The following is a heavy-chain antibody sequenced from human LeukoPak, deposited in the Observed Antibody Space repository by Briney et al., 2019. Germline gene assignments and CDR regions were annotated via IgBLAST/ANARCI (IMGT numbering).Heavy chain of an antibody. D-gene: IGHD3-10*01. Sequence: GGSMRLSWAPSAFTVSSHYMSWDRQAHGKGLEWVPVIYSGGRTYYADSVKGRFNISRDNYKNTLYLKMNSLRAEDTAVYYCARGPPLWFGETWGQGTLVTVSS. CDR1: AFTVSSHY. V-gene: IGHV3-53*01. CDR3: ARGPPLWFGET. J-gene: IGHJ5*02. CDR2: IYSGGRT.